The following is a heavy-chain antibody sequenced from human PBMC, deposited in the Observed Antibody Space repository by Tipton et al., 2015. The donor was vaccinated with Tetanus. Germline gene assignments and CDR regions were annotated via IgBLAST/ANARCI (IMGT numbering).Heavy chain of an antibody. D-gene: IGHD2-2*01. CDR3: ARRSYCSSSRCFDAFDL. V-gene: IGHV4-61*08. J-gene: IGHJ3*01. CDR2: VSYSGRT. Sequence: TLSLTCSVSGGSLRSGDYQWNWIRQPPGKGLEWLAYVSYSGRTNSNYSLKSRITVSQDTSKNQFSLRLTSVTAADTAVYYCARRSYCSSSRCFDAFDLWGQGTMVTVSS. CDR1: GGSLRSGDYQ.